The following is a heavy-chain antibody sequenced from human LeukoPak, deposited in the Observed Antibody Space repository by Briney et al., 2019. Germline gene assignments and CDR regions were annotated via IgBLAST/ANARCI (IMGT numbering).Heavy chain of an antibody. D-gene: IGHD3-16*01. V-gene: IGHV4-59*08. CDR1: GGSISSYY. J-gene: IGHJ3*02. CDR3: ARLYVAFDI. Sequence: SETLSLTCTVSGGSISSYYWSWIRQPPGKGLEGMGDIYYSGSTNDNPCLKSRVTISVDTSKNQFSLKLRSVTAADTAVYYCARLYVAFDIWGQGTMVTVSS. CDR2: IYYSGST.